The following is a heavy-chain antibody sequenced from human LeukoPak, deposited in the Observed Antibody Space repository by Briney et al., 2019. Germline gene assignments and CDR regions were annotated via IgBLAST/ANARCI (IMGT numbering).Heavy chain of an antibody. Sequence: GESLKISCKGSGYSFTSYWIGWVRQMPGKGLEWMGIIYPGDSDTRYSPSFQGQVTISADKSISTAYLQWSSLKASDTAMYYCARRADFWSGSANWFDPWGQGTLVTVSS. D-gene: IGHD3-3*01. V-gene: IGHV5-51*01. CDR2: IYPGDSDT. CDR1: GYSFTSYW. J-gene: IGHJ5*02. CDR3: ARRADFWSGSANWFDP.